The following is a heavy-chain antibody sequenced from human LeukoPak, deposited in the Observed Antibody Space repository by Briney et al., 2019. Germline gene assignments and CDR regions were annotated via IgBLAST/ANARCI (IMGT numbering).Heavy chain of an antibody. CDR2: IYYSGST. CDR3: ARETRCSSTSCYRAEYLQH. V-gene: IGHV4-30-4*08. Sequence: SETLSLTCTVSGGSIGSGDYYWSWIRQPPGKGLEWIGYIYYSGSTYYNPSLKSRVTISVDTSKSQFPLKLSSVTAADTAVDYGARETRCSSTSCYRAEYLQHWRQGTLLSVSS. J-gene: IGHJ1*01. CDR1: GGSIGSGDYY. D-gene: IGHD2-2*01.